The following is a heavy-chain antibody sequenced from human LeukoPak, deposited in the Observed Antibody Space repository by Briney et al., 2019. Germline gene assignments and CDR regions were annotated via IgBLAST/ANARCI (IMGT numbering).Heavy chain of an antibody. V-gene: IGHV4-59*12. CDR1: GGSISSYY. J-gene: IGHJ4*02. Sequence: SQTLSLTCTVSGGSISSYYWSWIRQPPGKGLEWIGYIYYSGSTNYNPSLKSRVTISVDTSKNQFSLKLSSVTAADTAVYFCARDHHGSSFWGQGTLVAVSS. CDR2: IYYSGST. D-gene: IGHD6-13*01. CDR3: ARDHHGSSF.